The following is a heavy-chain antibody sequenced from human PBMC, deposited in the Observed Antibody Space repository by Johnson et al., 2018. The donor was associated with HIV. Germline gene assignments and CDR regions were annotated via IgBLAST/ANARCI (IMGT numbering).Heavy chain of an antibody. D-gene: IGHD3-16*01. V-gene: IGHV3-33*01. J-gene: IGHJ3*02. CDR1: GFTFSSYG. Sequence: QVQLVESGGGVVQPGRSLRLSCAASGFTFSSYGMHWVRQAPGKGLEWVAVIWYDGSNKYYADSVKGRFTISRDNSKNTLYLQMNSLRAEDTDVYYCARDRDPLREYHGAAFDIWGQGTVVTVSS. CDR3: ARDRDPLREYHGAAFDI. CDR2: IWYDGSNK.